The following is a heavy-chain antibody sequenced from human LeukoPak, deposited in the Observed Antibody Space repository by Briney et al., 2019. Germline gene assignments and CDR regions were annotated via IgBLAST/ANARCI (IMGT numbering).Heavy chain of an antibody. D-gene: IGHD2/OR15-2a*01. J-gene: IGHJ4*02. CDR1: GFTFSSYA. Sequence: GGSLRLSCAASGFTFSSYAMSWVRQAPGKGLEWVSAISGSGGSTYYADSVKGRFTISRDNSKNTLDLQMNSLRAEDTAIYYCAKGRGPLEYYFDYWGQGTLVTVSS. V-gene: IGHV3-23*01. CDR2: ISGSGGST. CDR3: AKGRGPLEYYFDY.